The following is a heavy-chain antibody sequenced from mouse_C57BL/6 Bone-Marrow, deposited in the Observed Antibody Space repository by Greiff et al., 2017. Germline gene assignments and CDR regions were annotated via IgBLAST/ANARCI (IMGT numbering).Heavy chain of an antibody. Sequence: QVQLQQPGAELVRPGASVKMSCKASGYTFTSYSMHWVKQRPGQGLEWIGYIDPSSGYTKYNQKFKGKATLTADKSSSTAYMQLSSLTSEDSAVYYCARSGGYSVDYWGQGTTLTVSS. CDR2: IDPSSGYT. CDR1: GYTFTSYS. V-gene: IGHV1-4*01. J-gene: IGHJ2*01. CDR3: ARSGGYSVDY. D-gene: IGHD2-3*01.